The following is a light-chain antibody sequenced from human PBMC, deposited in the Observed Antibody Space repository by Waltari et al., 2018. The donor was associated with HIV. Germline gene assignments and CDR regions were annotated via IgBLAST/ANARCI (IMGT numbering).Light chain of an antibody. CDR1: SGSVSSSYN. Sequence: QTVVTQEPSFSVSPGGTVTLTCGLTSGSVSSSYNPSWYQQPPGPPPRTPIYNTNARSAGVPDRCSGSILGNKAALTITGAQADDESDYYCALYMGSAIWVFGGGTKLTVL. CDR3: ALYMGSAIWV. CDR2: NTN. V-gene: IGLV8-61*01. J-gene: IGLJ3*02.